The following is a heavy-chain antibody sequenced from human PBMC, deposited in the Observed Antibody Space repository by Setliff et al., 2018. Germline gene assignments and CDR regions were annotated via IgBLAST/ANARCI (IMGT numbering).Heavy chain of an antibody. CDR2: INHSGST. J-gene: IGHJ2*01. V-gene: IGHV4-34*01. Sequence: SETLSLTCVVYGGSFSGYQWSWIRQPPGKGLEWIGEINHSGSTNYNPSLKSRVSISVEKSKNQFSLKLTSVTAADTAVYYCARAQVVFAISAPVWYFEVWGRGAQVTVSS. CDR1: GGSFSGYQ. CDR3: ARAQVVFAISAPVWYFEV. D-gene: IGHD2-21*01.